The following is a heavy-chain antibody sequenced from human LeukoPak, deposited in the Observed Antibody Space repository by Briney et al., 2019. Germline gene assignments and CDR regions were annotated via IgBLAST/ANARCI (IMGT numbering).Heavy chain of an antibody. CDR2: IYYSGST. D-gene: IGHD2-21*01. V-gene: IGHV4-39*01. CDR3: TGGAIPDFDY. Sequence: SETLSLTCTVSGGSVSSGNYYWSWIRQPPGKGLEWIGSIYYSGSTYYNPSLKSRVTISVDTSKNQFSLKLSSVTAADTAVYYCTGGAIPDFDYWGQGTLVTVSS. CDR1: GGSVSSGNYY. J-gene: IGHJ4*02.